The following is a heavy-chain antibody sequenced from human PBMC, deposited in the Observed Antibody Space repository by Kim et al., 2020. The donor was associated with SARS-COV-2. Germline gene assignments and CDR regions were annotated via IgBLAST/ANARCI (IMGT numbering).Heavy chain of an antibody. Sequence: SVTGRCTSTRDNAKNTLYLQMNSLRAGDTAVYYCAKVDSAGLDYYYGMDVWGQGTTVTVSS. V-gene: IGHV3-23*01. D-gene: IGHD6-19*01. CDR3: AKVDSAGLDYYYGMDV. J-gene: IGHJ6*02.